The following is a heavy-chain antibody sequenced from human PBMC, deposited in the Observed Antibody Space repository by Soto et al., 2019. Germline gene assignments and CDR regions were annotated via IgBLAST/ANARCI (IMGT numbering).Heavy chain of an antibody. CDR2: IDWDDDK. CDR1: GFSLSTSGMC. J-gene: IGHJ3*02. D-gene: IGHD5-12*01. Sequence: SVPTLVNPTQTLTLTCTFSGFSLSTSGMCVSWIRQPPGKALEWLALIDWDDDKYYSTSLKTRLTISKDTSKNQVVLTMTNMDLVDTATYYCARIPTRDGYNLPDIWGQGTMGTVSS. V-gene: IGHV2-70*01. CDR3: ARIPTRDGYNLPDI.